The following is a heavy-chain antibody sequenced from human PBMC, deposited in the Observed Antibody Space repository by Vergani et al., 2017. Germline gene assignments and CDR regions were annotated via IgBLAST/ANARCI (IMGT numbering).Heavy chain of an antibody. Sequence: QVQLQESGPGLVKPSETLSLTCAVSGYSISSGYYWGWIRQPPGNGLEWMGTIYHSGHTYYTSSLKSRVTISLDTSKNQISLKLSSVTAEDTAVYYCARHNEIAAVGFDYWGQGTQVTVSS. CDR2: IYHSGHT. CDR1: GYSISSGYY. D-gene: IGHD6-13*01. CDR3: ARHNEIAAVGFDY. V-gene: IGHV4-38-2*01. J-gene: IGHJ4*02.